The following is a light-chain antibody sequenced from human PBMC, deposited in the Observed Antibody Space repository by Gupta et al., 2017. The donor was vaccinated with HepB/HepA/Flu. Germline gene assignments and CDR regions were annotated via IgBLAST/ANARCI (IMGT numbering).Light chain of an antibody. V-gene: IGKV1-5*03. J-gene: IGKJ2*01. CDR3: QQYKNSSYT. Sequence: DIQMTQSPSTLSASVGDRVTITCRASQSISSWLAWYQQRPGKAPKLLIYKASYLQTGVPSKFSGSGSGTEFTLTINSLQPDDFASYFCQQYKNSSYTCGQGTKLEVK. CDR1: QSISSW. CDR2: KAS.